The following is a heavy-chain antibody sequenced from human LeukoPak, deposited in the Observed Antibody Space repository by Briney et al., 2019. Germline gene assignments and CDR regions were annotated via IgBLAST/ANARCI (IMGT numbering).Heavy chain of an antibody. CDR2: IWYDGSNK. CDR3: ARGALWFGELIDP. D-gene: IGHD3-10*01. J-gene: IGHJ5*02. V-gene: IGHV3-33*01. CDR1: GFTLSSYG. Sequence: PGGSLRLSCAASGFTLSSYGMRWVRQAPGKGLEGVAVIWYDGSNKYYADSVKGRFTISRDNSKNTLYLQMNSLRAEDTAVYYCARGALWFGELIDPWGQGTLVTVSS.